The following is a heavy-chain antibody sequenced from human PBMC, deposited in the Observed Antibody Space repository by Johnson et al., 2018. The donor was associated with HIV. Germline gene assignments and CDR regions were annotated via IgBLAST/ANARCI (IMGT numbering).Heavy chain of an antibody. CDR3: ARAGWLEDDAFDI. J-gene: IGHJ3*02. V-gene: IGHV3-7*04. Sequence: VQLVESGGGLIQPGGSLRLSCAASGFTFSSSWMHWVCQAPEKGLEWVADIKCDGSEKYFVDSVKGRFSISRDNTKNSLYLQMNSLRAEDTAVYYCARAGWLEDDAFDIWGQGTMVTVSS. CDR2: IKCDGSEK. CDR1: GFTFSSSW. D-gene: IGHD3-22*01.